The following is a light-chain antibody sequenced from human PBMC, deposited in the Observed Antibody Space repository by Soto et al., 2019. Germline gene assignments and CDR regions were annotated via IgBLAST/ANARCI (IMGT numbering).Light chain of an antibody. V-gene: IGLV2-14*01. CDR1: SSDVGGYNY. CDR2: EVS. Sequence: QSALTQPASVSGSPGQSITISCTGTSSDVGGYNYVSWYQQHPDKAPKLMIYEVSNRASGVSNRFSGSKSGNTASLTISGFQAEDEADYYCSSYTSSSTYVFGTATKLTVL. J-gene: IGLJ1*01. CDR3: SSYTSSSTYV.